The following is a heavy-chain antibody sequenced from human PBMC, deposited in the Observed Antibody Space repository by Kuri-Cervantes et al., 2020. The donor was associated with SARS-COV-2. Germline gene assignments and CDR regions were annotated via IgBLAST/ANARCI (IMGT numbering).Heavy chain of an antibody. D-gene: IGHD3-3*01. CDR2: VNDGGGTT. V-gene: IGHV3-23*01. CDR3: ARSAGRGYDFWSGYYGGYYYYMDV. Sequence: GESLKISCAASGFTFSSYAMSWVRQAPGKGLEWVSTVNDGGGTTYYADSVKGRFTISRDNSKNTLYLQMNSLRAEDTAVYYCARSAGRGYDFWSGYYGGYYYYMDVWGKGTTVTVSS. CDR1: GFTFSSYA. J-gene: IGHJ6*03.